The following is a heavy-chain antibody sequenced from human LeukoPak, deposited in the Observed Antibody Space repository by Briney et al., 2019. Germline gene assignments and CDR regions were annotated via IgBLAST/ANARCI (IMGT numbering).Heavy chain of an antibody. D-gene: IGHD6-13*01. CDR1: GFTFSDFY. CDR2: ISSSGSML. V-gene: IGHV3-11*04. J-gene: IGHJ4*02. CDR3: TRRPYSSSWYYFDY. Sequence: GGSLRLSCTVSGFTFSDFYMSWVRQAPGKGLEWVSYISSSGSMLHYADSVEGRFTISGDNGKSSLYLQMSSLRVEDTAVYYCTRRPYSSSWYYFDYWGQGTLVTVSS.